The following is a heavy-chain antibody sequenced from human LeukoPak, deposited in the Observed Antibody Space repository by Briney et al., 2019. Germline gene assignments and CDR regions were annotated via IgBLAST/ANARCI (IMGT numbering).Heavy chain of an antibody. Sequence: GGSLRLSCAASGFTFSTYWMHRVRQAPGERPVWVSRVKGDGSDTKYADSVKGRFTISRDNGENTLYLQMNSLRAEDTAVYYCASDPSGGRPDYWGQRTLVTVSS. CDR1: GFTFSTYW. CDR2: VKGDGSDT. D-gene: IGHD3-16*01. CDR3: ASDPSGGRPDY. V-gene: IGHV3-74*03. J-gene: IGHJ4*02.